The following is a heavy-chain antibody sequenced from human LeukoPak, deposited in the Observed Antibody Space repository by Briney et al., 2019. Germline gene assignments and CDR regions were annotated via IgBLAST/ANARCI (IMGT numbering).Heavy chain of an antibody. Sequence: PGGSLRLSCAASGFTFSNYAMTWVRQAPGKGLEWVSSISVDGGATYYLDSVKGRFTLSRDNSKNTLYLQMSSLRAEDTAVYYCARGVEMATKLTPRWYYFDYWGQGTLVTVSS. D-gene: IGHD5-24*01. J-gene: IGHJ4*02. CDR2: ISVDGGAT. V-gene: IGHV3-23*01. CDR1: GFTFSNYA. CDR3: ARGVEMATKLTPRWYYFDY.